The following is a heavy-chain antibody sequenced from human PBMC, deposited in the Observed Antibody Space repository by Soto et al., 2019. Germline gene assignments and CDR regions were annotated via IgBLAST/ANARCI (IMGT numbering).Heavy chain of an antibody. CDR1: GGTFSSYA. D-gene: IGHD2-15*01. CDR2: IIPIFGPA. Sequence: ASVKVSCKASGGTFSSYAISWVRQAPGQGLEWMGGIIPIFGPANYAQKFQGRVTITADESTSTAYMELSSLRSEDTAVYYCARALLYCSGGSCYFDYLGQGTLVTVSS. CDR3: ARALLYCSGGSCYFDY. J-gene: IGHJ4*02. V-gene: IGHV1-69*13.